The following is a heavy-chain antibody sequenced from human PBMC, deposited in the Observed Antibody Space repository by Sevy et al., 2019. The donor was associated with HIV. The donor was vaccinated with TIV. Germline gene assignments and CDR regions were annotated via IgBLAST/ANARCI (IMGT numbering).Heavy chain of an antibody. J-gene: IGHJ4*02. Sequence: GGSLRLSCAASGFTFSSYGMHWVRQAPGKGLEWVAVISYDGSNKYYAYSVKGRLTNARDNSKNKLYLQMHSLRAEDTAVYYCAKEFYDFWCGYYYFDYWGQGTLVTVSS. V-gene: IGHV3-30*18. D-gene: IGHD3-3*01. CDR2: ISYDGSNK. CDR3: AKEFYDFWCGYYYFDY. CDR1: GFTFSSYG.